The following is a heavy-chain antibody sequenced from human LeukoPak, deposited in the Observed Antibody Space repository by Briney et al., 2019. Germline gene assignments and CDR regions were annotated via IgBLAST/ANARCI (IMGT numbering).Heavy chain of an antibody. CDR3: ARGDYYDSSGYYYDYY. Sequence: PGGSLRLSCKASGFTISSYGMSWVRQAPGKGLEWVSYISSSSSTIYYADSVKGRFTISRDNAKNSLYLQMNSLRAEDTAVYYCARGDYYDSSGYYYDYYWGQGTLVTVSS. V-gene: IGHV3-48*01. D-gene: IGHD3-22*01. J-gene: IGHJ4*02. CDR2: ISSSSSTI. CDR1: GFTISSYG.